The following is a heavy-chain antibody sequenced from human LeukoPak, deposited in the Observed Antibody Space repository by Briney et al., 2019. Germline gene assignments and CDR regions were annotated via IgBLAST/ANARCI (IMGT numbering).Heavy chain of an antibody. CDR3: ARGQAYDYVWGSYRSISIFDY. J-gene: IGHJ4*02. D-gene: IGHD3-16*02. V-gene: IGHV4-34*01. CDR1: GGSFSGYY. Sequence: SETLSLTCAVYGGSFSGYYWSWIRQPPGKGLEWIGEINHSGSTNYNPSLKSRVTISVDTSKNQFSLKLSSVTAADTAVYYCARGQAYDYVWGSYRSISIFDYWGQGTLVTVSS. CDR2: INHSGST.